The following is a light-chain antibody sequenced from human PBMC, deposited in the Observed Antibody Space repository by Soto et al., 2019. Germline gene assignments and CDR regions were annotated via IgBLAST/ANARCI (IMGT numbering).Light chain of an antibody. V-gene: IGKV3-11*01. CDR2: QTS. CDR3: HQRQSWPRT. J-gene: IGKJ1*01. Sequence: IRLPMSPTTLSSFPGDRFTLSCMASQYINTRLAWYQHRPGQAPRLLIYQTSIRAAGIPARFSASGSGTDFTLTISDVQPEDFALYYCHQRQSWPRTFGQGTKVDI. CDR1: QYINTR.